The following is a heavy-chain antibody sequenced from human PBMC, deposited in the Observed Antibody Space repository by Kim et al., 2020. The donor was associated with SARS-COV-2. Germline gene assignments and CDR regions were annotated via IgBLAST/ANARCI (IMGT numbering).Heavy chain of an antibody. CDR1: GGSISSYY. D-gene: IGHD3-16*01. CDR2: IYYSGST. V-gene: IGHV4-59*01. J-gene: IGHJ5*02. CDR3: ARGPLMGYDYVLNWFDP. Sequence: SETLSLTCTVSGGSISSYYWSWIRQPPGKGLEWIGYIYYSGSTNYNPSLKSRVTISVDTSKNQFSLKLSSVTAADTAVYYCARGPLMGYDYVLNWFDPWGQGTLVTVSS.